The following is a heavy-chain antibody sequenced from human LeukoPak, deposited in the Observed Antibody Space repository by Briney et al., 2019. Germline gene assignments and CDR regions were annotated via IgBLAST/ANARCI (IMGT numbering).Heavy chain of an antibody. CDR1: GISISDYY. CDR2: INYRGNII. Sequence: GGSLRLSCTASGISISDYYMSWIRQAPGKGLEWVSYINYRGNIIKYADSVKGRFTISRDNAKNSLYLQMNSLRAEDTAVYYCAKDHANPRGQLYLDAFDIWGQGTMVTVSS. J-gene: IGHJ3*02. V-gene: IGHV3-11*01. D-gene: IGHD2-2*02. CDR3: AKDHANPRGQLYLDAFDI.